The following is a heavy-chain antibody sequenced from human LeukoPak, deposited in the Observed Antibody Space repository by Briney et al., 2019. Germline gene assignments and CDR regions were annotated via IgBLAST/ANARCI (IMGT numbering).Heavy chain of an antibody. CDR3: VRGLYGLGWDY. V-gene: IGHV3-64D*06. J-gene: IGHJ4*02. D-gene: IGHD3-10*01. Sequence: GGSLRLSCSASRFTFSNFNMLWVRQAPGKGLQFVSGITSDGGSIDYADSVRGRFTISRDNSKNTLCLRMTSLRVEDTALYYCVRGLYGLGWDYWGPGALVTVSS. CDR2: ITSDGGSI. CDR1: RFTFSNFN.